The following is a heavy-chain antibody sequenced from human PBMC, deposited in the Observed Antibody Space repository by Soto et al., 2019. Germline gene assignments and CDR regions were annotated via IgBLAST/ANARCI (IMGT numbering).Heavy chain of an antibody. D-gene: IGHD1-26*01. CDR2: IHYSGRT. Sequence: SETLSLTCSVSNGSISGFYWTWIRQPPGKILEWIGYIHYSGRTDYNPSLTSRATMSVGTSKNQFSLNLKSITAADTAVYYCVRVGVGIGNHFDSWGRGTLVTVSS. CDR1: NGSISGFY. V-gene: IGHV4-59*12. J-gene: IGHJ4*02. CDR3: VRVGVGIGNHFDS.